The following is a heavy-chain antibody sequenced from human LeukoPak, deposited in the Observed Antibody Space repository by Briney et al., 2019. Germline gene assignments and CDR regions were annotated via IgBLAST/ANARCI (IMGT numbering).Heavy chain of an antibody. CDR1: GFTFSSYE. CDR3: AKSFGYSRSWFDY. V-gene: IGHV3-23*01. Sequence: GGSLRLSCAASGFTFSSYEMNWVRQAPGRGLEWVSAFSGSAGNTYYADSVKGRFTISRDNSKNTLYLQMNSLRAEDTAVYYCAKSFGYSRSWFDYWGQGTLVTVSS. J-gene: IGHJ4*02. D-gene: IGHD6-13*01. CDR2: FSGSAGNT.